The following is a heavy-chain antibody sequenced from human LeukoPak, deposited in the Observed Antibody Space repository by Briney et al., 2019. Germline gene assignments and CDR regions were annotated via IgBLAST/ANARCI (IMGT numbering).Heavy chain of an antibody. J-gene: IGHJ6*03. CDR1: GGSFSGYY. V-gene: IGHV4-34*01. Sequence: SETLSLTCAVYGGSFSGYYWSWIRQPPGKGLEWIGEINHSGSTNYNPSLKSRVTISVDTSKNQFSLKLSSVTAADTAVYYCASENSGWFSSHYYYYMDVWGKGTTVTVSS. D-gene: IGHD6-19*01. CDR2: INHSGST. CDR3: ASENSGWFSSHYYYYMDV.